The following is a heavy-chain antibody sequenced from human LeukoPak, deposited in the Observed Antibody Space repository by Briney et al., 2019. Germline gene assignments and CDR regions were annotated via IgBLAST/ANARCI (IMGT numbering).Heavy chain of an antibody. CDR2: IHPEGNEK. CDR1: GFTFSTYW. V-gene: IGHV3-7*04. CDR3: ARGDDFSEDY. Sequence: GGSLRLSCTASGFTFSTYWMSWVRQAPGEGLEWVANIHPEGNEKYHVDSVKGRFTISRDNAKNSLYLQMNSLRVEDTAVYYCARGDDFSEDYWGQGTLVTVSS. D-gene: IGHD2-21*02. J-gene: IGHJ4*02.